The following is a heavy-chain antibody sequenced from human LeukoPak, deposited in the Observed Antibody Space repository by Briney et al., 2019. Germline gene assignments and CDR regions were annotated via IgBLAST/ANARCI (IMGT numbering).Heavy chain of an antibody. CDR1: GGSISSSSYH. J-gene: IGHJ3*02. CDR3: ARPSAYYDSSGYYAGDAFDI. V-gene: IGHV4-61*05. Sequence: SETLSLTCTVSGGSISSSSYHWGWIRQPPGKGLEWIGYIYTSGSTNYNPSLKSRVTISVDTSKNQFSLKLSSVTAADTAVYYCARPSAYYDSSGYYAGDAFDIWGQGTMVTVSS. D-gene: IGHD3-22*01. CDR2: IYTSGST.